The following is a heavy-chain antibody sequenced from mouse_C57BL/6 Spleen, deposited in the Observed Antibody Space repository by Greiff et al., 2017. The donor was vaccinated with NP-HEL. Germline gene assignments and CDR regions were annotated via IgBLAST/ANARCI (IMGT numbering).Heavy chain of an antibody. CDR3: ARYSDYDEGHAMDY. CDR2: IYPRDGST. V-gene: IGHV1-85*01. D-gene: IGHD2-4*01. CDR1: GYTFTSYD. Sequence: QVQLQQSGPELVKPGASVKLSCKASGYTFTSYDINWVKQRPGQGLEWIGWIYPRDGSTKYNEKFKGKATLTVDPSSSTAYMELHSLTSEDSAVYFCARYSDYDEGHAMDYWGQGTSVTVSS. J-gene: IGHJ4*01.